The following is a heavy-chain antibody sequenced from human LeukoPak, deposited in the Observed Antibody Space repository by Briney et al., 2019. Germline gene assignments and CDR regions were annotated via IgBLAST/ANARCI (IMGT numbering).Heavy chain of an antibody. CDR1: GFTFSEYA. J-gene: IGHJ4*02. D-gene: IGHD2-15*01. Sequence: GGSLRLSCAASGFTFSEYAMDWVRQAPGKGLEWVAAISYHGSNKYHADSVKGRFTISRDNSKNTLYLQMDGLRPEDTAVYYCARDPMPVARGFYGRDFDYWGQGILVTVSS. V-gene: IGHV3-30-3*01. CDR2: ISYHGSNK. CDR3: ARDPMPVARGFYGRDFDY.